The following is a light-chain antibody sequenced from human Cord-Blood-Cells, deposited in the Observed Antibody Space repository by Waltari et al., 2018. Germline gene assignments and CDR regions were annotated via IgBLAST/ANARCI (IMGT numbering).Light chain of an antibody. CDR2: AAS. Sequence: AIRITQSPSSLSASTGDRVTITCRASQGISSYLAWYQQKPGKAPKPLVYAASNLQSGVPSRFSGSGSGTDFTLTISCLQSEDSATYYCQQYYSYPRTFGQGTKVEIK. CDR3: QQYYSYPRT. CDR1: QGISSY. J-gene: IGKJ1*01. V-gene: IGKV1-8*01.